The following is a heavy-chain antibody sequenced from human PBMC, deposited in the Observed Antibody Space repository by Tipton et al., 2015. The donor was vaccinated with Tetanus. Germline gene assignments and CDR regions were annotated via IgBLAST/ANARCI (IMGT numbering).Heavy chain of an antibody. J-gene: IGHJ4*02. Sequence: TLSLTCTVSGASISSYYWSWIRQPPGKGLEWIAYISSSGRTNYNPSLKSRVTISIDTSKNQFSLKLSSVTAAGTAVYYCARAGGGSWGNFDYWGQGTLVTVSS. CDR3: ARAGGGSWGNFDY. CDR2: ISSSGRT. D-gene: IGHD6-13*01. V-gene: IGHV4-59*01. CDR1: GASISSYY.